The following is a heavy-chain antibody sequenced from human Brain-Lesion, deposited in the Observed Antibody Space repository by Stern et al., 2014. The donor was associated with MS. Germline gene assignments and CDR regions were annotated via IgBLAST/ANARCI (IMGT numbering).Heavy chain of an antibody. J-gene: IGHJ4*02. V-gene: IGHV4-30-4*01. Sequence: QLQLQESGPGLVQPSQTLSLPCPVSGGSISSGDHYWSWIRQPPGKGPEWIGYIHYSGGTYFNPSLKSRATISADTSKNQFFLKLNSMTAADTAVYYCARVPDYGDAFFDYWGQGILVTVSS. CDR3: ARVPDYGDAFFDY. CDR1: GGSISSGDHY. CDR2: IHYSGGT. D-gene: IGHD4-17*01.